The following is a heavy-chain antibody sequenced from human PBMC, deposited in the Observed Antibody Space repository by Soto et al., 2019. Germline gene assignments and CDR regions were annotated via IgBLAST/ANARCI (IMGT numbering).Heavy chain of an antibody. J-gene: IGHJ4*02. CDR1: GFTFSSYG. D-gene: IGHD3-22*01. CDR2: ISYDGSNK. V-gene: IGHV3-30*18. Sequence: PGGSLRLSCAASGFTFSSYGMHWVRQAPGKGLEWVAVISYDGSNKYYADSVKGRFTISRDNSKNTLYLQMNSLRAEDTAVYYCAKGTYYYDSSGYSNFDYWGQGTLVTVYS. CDR3: AKGTYYYDSSGYSNFDY.